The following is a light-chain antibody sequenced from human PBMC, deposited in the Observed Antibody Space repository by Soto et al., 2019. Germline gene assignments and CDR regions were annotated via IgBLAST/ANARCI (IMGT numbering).Light chain of an antibody. CDR3: SSFVAGNNYWV. V-gene: IGLV2-8*01. Sequence: HSALTQPPSASGSPGRSVTISCTGTSSDVGGYDYVSWFQQHPGKAPKLIIYEVTKRPSGVPDRFSASKSGNTASLTVSGLQAEDEADYYCSSFVAGNNYWVFGGGTKVTVL. CDR2: EVT. CDR1: SSDVGGYDY. J-gene: IGLJ3*02.